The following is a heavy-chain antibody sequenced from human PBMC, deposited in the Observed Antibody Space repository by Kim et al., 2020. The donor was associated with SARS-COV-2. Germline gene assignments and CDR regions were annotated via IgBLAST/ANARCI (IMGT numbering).Heavy chain of an antibody. Sequence: GGSLRLSCAASGFTFSDYYMSWIRQAPGKGLEWVSYIISSSSYTNYADSVKGRFTISRDNAKNSLYLQTNSLRAEDTAVYYCAIDVGYWSGCSCYSFGM. CDR2: IISSSSYT. CDR1: GFTFSDYY. CDR3: AIDVGYWSGCSCYSFGM. V-gene: IGHV3-11*05. D-gene: IGHD2-15*01. J-gene: IGHJ6*01.